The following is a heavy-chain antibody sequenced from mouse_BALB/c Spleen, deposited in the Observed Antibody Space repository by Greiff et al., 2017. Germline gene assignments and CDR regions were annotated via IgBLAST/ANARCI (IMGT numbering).Heavy chain of an antibody. V-gene: IGHV1-9*01. CDR1: GYTFSSYW. CDR2: ILPGSGST. D-gene: IGHD1-1*01. CDR3: ARSGYYGSSYGYWYFDV. Sequence: VQLQQSGAELMKPGASVKISCKATGYTFSSYWIEWVKQRPGHGLEWIGEILPGSGSTNYNEKFKGKATFTADTSSNTAYMQLSSLTSEDSAVYYCARSGYYGSSYGYWYFDVWGAGTTVTVSS. J-gene: IGHJ1*01.